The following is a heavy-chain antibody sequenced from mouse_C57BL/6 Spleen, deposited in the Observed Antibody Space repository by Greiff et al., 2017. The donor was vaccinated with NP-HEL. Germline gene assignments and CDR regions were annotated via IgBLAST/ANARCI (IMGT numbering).Heavy chain of an antibody. CDR3: ARHGPYDYGYYYAMDY. Sequence: VQGVESGAELVKPGASVKLSCKASGYTFTEYTIHWVKQRSGQGLEWIGWFYPGSGSIKYNEKFKDKATLTADKSSSTVYMELSRLTSEDSAVYFCARHGPYDYGYYYAMDYWGQGTSVTVSS. V-gene: IGHV1-62-2*01. D-gene: IGHD2-4*01. CDR2: FYPGSGSI. CDR1: GYTFTEYT. J-gene: IGHJ4*01.